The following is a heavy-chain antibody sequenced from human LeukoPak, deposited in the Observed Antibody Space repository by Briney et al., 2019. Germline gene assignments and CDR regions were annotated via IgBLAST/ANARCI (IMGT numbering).Heavy chain of an antibody. D-gene: IGHD5-12*01. CDR2: INSDGSST. V-gene: IGHV3-74*01. J-gene: IGHJ4*02. Sequence: GGSLRLSCAASGFTFSSYWMHWVRQAPGKGLVWVSRINSDGSSTGYADSVKGRFTISRDNAKNTLYLQMNSLRAEDTAVYYCARGRLVSQGGGYEYWGQGTLVTVSS. CDR1: GFTFSSYW. CDR3: ARGRLVSQGGGYEY.